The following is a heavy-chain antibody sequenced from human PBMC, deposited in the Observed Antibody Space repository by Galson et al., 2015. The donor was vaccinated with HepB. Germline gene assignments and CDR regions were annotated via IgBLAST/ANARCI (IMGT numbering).Heavy chain of an antibody. Sequence: SLRLSCAASGFTFSSYWMSWVRQTPGKGLEWVSAISGSGGSTYYADSVKGRFTISRDNSKNTLYLQMNSLRAEDTAVYYCAKIRGGMVAATRGWFDPWGQGTLVTVSS. V-gene: IGHV3-23*01. D-gene: IGHD2-15*01. J-gene: IGHJ5*02. CDR3: AKIRGGMVAATRGWFDP. CDR2: ISGSGGST. CDR1: GFTFSSYW.